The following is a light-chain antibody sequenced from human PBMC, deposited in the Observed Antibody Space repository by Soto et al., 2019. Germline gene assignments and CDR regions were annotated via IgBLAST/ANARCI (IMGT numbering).Light chain of an antibody. Sequence: QSVLTQPDSVSGSPGQSITISCTGTSSDVGPYNYVSWYQHHPGKAPKLLIYEVTKRPSGVSNRFSGSKSGNTASLTISGLQAEDEADYYCSSYTTSSTLVFGGGTQLTVL. J-gene: IGLJ3*02. CDR1: SSDVGPYNY. CDR2: EVT. CDR3: SSYTTSSTLV. V-gene: IGLV2-14*01.